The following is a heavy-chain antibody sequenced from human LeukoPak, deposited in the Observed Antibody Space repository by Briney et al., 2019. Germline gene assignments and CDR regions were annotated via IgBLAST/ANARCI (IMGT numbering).Heavy chain of an antibody. CDR1: GFTFSSYG. CDR2: ISYDGSNK. J-gene: IGHJ4*02. CDR3: AITRDSSGYSFDY. D-gene: IGHD3-22*01. Sequence: GRSLRLSSAASGFTFSSYGMHWVRQAPGKGLEWVAVISYDGSNKYYADSVKGRFTISRDNSKNTLYLQMNSLRAEDTAVYYCAITRDSSGYSFDYWGERTLVTVSS. V-gene: IGHV3-30*03.